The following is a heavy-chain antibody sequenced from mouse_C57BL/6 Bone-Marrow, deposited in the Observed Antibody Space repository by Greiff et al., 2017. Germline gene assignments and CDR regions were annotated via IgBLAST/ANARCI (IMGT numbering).Heavy chain of an antibody. Sequence: QVQLQQSGAELVRPGASVTLSCKASGYTFTDYEMHWVKQTPVHGLEWIGAIDPETGGTAYNQKFKGKAILTADKSSSTAYMELRSLTSEDSAVYYCTRPKLGRGYWYFDVWGTGTTVTVSS. CDR3: TRPKLGRGYWYFDV. D-gene: IGHD4-1*01. V-gene: IGHV1-15*01. J-gene: IGHJ1*03. CDR1: GYTFTDYE. CDR2: IDPETGGT.